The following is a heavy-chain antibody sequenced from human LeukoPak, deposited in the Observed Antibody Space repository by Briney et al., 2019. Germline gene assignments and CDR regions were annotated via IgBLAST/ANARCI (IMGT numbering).Heavy chain of an antibody. CDR2: MNPNSGNT. D-gene: IGHD3-3*01. V-gene: IGHV1-8*01. Sequence: GASVKVSCKASGYTFTSYDINWVRQATGQGLEWMGWMNPNSGNTGYAQKFQGRATMTRNTSISTAYMELSSLRSEDTAVYYCARGQGVRDFWSGYYYYYMDVWGKGTTVTVSS. J-gene: IGHJ6*03. CDR3: ARGQGVRDFWSGYYYYYMDV. CDR1: GYTFTSYD.